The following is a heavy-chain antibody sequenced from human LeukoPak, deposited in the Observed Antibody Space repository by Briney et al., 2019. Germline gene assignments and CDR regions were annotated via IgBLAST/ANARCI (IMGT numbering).Heavy chain of an antibody. V-gene: IGHV1-69*06. CDR2: IIPIFGTA. Sequence: SVKVSCKASGGTFSSYAISWVRQAPGQGLEWMGGIIPIFGTANYAQKFQGRVTITADKFTSTAYMELSSLRSEDTAVYYCAIAVAGTGHFDYWGQGNLVTVSS. CDR1: GGTFSSYA. CDR3: AIAVAGTGHFDY. D-gene: IGHD6-19*01. J-gene: IGHJ4*02.